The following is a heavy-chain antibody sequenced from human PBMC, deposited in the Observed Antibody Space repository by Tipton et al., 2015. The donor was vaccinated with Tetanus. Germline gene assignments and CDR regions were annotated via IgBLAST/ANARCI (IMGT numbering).Heavy chain of an antibody. J-gene: IGHJ5*02. V-gene: IGHV4-61*01. CDR2: IYYSGST. CDR1: GGSVSSGSYY. Sequence: TLSLTCTVSGGSVSSGSYYWSWIRQPPGKGLEWIGYIYYSGSTNYNPSLKSRVTISVDTSKNQFSLKLSSVTAADTAVYYCASVSYTAMVTGRGNWFDPWGQGTLVTVSS. D-gene: IGHD5-18*01. CDR3: ASVSYTAMVTGRGNWFDP.